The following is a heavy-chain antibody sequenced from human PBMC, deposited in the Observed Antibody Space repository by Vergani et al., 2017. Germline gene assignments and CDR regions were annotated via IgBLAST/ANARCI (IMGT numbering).Heavy chain of an antibody. V-gene: IGHV1-69*04. CDR2: IIPILGIA. CDR3: ARDYDFWSGYYTGRGSDYYYGMDV. Sequence: QVQLVQSGAEVKKPGSSVKVSCKASGGTFSSYAISWVRQAPGQGLEWMGRIIPILGIANYAQKFQGRVTITADKSTSTAYMELSSLRSEDTAVYYCARDYDFWSGYYTGRGSDYYYGMDVWGQGTTVTVSS. CDR1: GGTFSSYA. J-gene: IGHJ6*02. D-gene: IGHD3-3*01.